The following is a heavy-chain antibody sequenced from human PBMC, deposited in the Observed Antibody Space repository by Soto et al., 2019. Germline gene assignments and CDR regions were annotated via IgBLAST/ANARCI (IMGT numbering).Heavy chain of an antibody. V-gene: IGHV4-61*08. D-gene: IGHD6-13*01. J-gene: IGHJ6*02. Sequence: SETLSLTCTVSGGSISSGDYYWSWIRQPPGKGLEWIGYIYYSGSTNYNPSLKSRVTISVDTSKNQFSLKLSSVTAADTAVYYCARGKQLGGYYGMDVWGQGTTVTVSS. CDR2: IYYSGST. CDR1: GGSISSGDYY. CDR3: ARGKQLGGYYGMDV.